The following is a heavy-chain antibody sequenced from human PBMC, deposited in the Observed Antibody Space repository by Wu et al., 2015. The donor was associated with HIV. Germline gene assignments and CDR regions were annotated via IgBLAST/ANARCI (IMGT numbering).Heavy chain of an antibody. CDR2: INPNSGGT. D-gene: IGHD2-15*01. V-gene: IGHV1-2*02. J-gene: IGHJ4*02. CDR3: ARDPIGPITYCSGGSCSRFDY. CDR1: GYTFTGYY. Sequence: QVQLVQSGAEVKKPGASVKVSCKASGYTFTGYYMHWVRQAPGQGLEWMGWINPNSGGTNYAQKFQGRVTMTRDTSISTAYMELSRLRSDDTAVYYCARDPIGPITYCSGGSCSRFDYWGQGTLVTVSS.